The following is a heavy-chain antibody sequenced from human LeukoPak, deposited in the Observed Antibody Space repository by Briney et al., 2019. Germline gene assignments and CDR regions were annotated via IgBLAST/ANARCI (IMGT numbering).Heavy chain of an antibody. V-gene: IGHV1-46*01. D-gene: IGHD3-10*01. CDR2: INPSGGST. CDR3: ARSEGSGSYYKSGELYYFDY. J-gene: IGHJ4*02. Sequence: GASVKVSCKASGYTFTSYYMHWVRQAPGQGLEWMGIINPSGGSTSYAQKFQGRVTMTRDTSTSTVYMELSSLRSEDTAVYYCARSEGSGSYYKSGELYYFDYWGQGTLVTVSS. CDR1: GYTFTSYY.